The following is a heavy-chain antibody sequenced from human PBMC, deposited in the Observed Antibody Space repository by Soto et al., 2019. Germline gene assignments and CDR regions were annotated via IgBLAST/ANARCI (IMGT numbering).Heavy chain of an antibody. CDR3: ASGASRWYPYFFDS. D-gene: IGHD6-13*01. J-gene: IGHJ4*02. V-gene: IGHV1-69*01. CDR2: IIPYYNTL. CDR1: EGTFNSYA. Sequence: QAQVVQSGAEVRKPGSSVKLSCKASEGTFNSYAIAWVRQAHGQGLEWMGGIIPYYNTLNYAQKFQDRVTITADDSTNPVYMELSSMRSDDTVVYFCASGASRWYPYFFDSWAQGTLVTVSS.